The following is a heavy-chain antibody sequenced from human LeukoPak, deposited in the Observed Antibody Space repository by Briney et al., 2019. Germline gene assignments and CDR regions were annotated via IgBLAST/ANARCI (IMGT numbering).Heavy chain of an antibody. CDR2: IIPIFGTA. J-gene: IGHJ1*01. Sequence: SVKVSCKASGGTFSSYAISWVRQAPGQGLEWMGGIIPIFGTANYAQKFQGRVTITTDESTSTAYMELSSLRSEDPAVYYCASSVDYYDSSGYPMYEYFQHWGQGTLVTVSS. D-gene: IGHD3-22*01. V-gene: IGHV1-69*05. CDR1: GGTFSSYA. CDR3: ASSVDYYDSSGYPMYEYFQH.